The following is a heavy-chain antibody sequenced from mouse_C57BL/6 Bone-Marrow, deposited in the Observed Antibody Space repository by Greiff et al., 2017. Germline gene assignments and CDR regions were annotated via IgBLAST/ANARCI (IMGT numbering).Heavy chain of an antibody. D-gene: IGHD3-1*01. J-gene: IGHJ4*01. CDR1: GYTFTSYW. Sequence: QLQQPGAELVRPGSSVKLSCKASGYTFTSYWMDWVKQRPGQGLEWIGNIYPSDSETHYNQKFKDKATLTVDKSSSTAYMQLSSLTSEDSAVYYCAREGATEDYWGQGTSVTVSS. V-gene: IGHV1-61*01. CDR3: AREGATEDY. CDR2: IYPSDSET.